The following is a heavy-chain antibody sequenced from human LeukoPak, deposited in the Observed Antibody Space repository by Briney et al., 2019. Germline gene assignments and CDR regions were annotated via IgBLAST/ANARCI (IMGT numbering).Heavy chain of an antibody. V-gene: IGHV3-23*01. D-gene: IGHD3-22*01. CDR2: ISSSGGST. CDR1: GFTFSSYA. CDR3: AKDGDDYDNSGYSSWFDP. J-gene: IGHJ5*02. Sequence: PGGSLRLSCAASGFTFSSYAMGWVRQAPGTGLEWVSSISSSGGSTYYADSVKGRFTISRDDSKNTLHLQMNSLRAEDTAAYYCAKDGDDYDNSGYSSWFDPWGQGTLVTVSS.